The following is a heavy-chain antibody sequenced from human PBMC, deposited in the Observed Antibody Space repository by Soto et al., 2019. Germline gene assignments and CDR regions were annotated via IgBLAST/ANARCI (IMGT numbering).Heavy chain of an antibody. V-gene: IGHV4-30-4*02. CDR2: IYYSGST. Sequence: PSETLSLTCTVSGGSISSGDYYWSWIRQPPGKGLEWIGYIYYSGSTYYNPSLKSRVTISVDTSKNQFSLRLSSVTAADTAIYYCATRITVFGLLIPPFDPWGQGTQVTVYS. CDR3: ATRITVFGLLIPPFDP. J-gene: IGHJ5*02. CDR1: GGSISSGDYY. D-gene: IGHD3-3*01.